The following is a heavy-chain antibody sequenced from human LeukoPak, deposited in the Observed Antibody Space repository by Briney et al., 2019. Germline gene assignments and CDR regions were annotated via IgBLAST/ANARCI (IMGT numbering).Heavy chain of an antibody. J-gene: IGHJ4*02. CDR1: GGSISSYY. V-gene: IGHV4-4*07. Sequence: SETLSLTCTVSGGSISSYYWNWIRQPAGKGLEWIGRIYTSGSTKYNSSLKSRVTMSVDTSRNQFSLKMSSVTAADTAVYYCARHRYNTLFGVVIVTDFEYWGQGTLVTVSS. D-gene: IGHD3-3*01. CDR2: IYTSGST. CDR3: ARHRYNTLFGVVIVTDFEY.